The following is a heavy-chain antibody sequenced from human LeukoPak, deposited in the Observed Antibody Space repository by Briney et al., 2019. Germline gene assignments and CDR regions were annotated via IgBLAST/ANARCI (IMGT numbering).Heavy chain of an antibody. V-gene: IGHV3-23*01. D-gene: IGHD7-27*01. Sequence: GGSLRLSCAASGFTFSTYTMHWVRQPPGKGLEWVSIIGGSGGDIHYADSVKGRFTISRDNSKNTLYLQMNSLRVEDTAIYYCAIDPNWGIHYWGQGVLVTVSS. CDR2: IGGSGGDI. J-gene: IGHJ4*02. CDR3: AIDPNWGIHY. CDR1: GFTFSTYT.